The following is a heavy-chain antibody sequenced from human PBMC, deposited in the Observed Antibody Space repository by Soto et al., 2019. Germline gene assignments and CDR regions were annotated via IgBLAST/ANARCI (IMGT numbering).Heavy chain of an antibody. CDR1: GGSISSGGYY. Sequence: QVQLQESGPGLVKPSQTLSLTCTVSGGSISSGGYYWSWIRQHPGKGLEWIGYIYYSGSTYYNPSLKSRVTISVDTSKNQFSLKLSSVTAADTAVYYCARVRVAATRVGWFDPWGQGTLVTVSS. CDR2: IYYSGST. CDR3: ARVRVAATRVGWFDP. V-gene: IGHV4-31*03. J-gene: IGHJ5*02. D-gene: IGHD2-15*01.